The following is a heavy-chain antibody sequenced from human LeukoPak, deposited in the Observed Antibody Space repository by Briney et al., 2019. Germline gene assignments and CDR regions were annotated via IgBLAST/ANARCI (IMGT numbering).Heavy chain of an antibody. V-gene: IGHV1-18*04. CDR3: ARGGRKIPSSSWYGDFDY. Sequence: ASVKVSCKSSAYMSSGYYIHWVRQAPGQGLEWMGWISAYNGNTNYAQKLQGRVTMTTDTSTSTGYMELRGLRSDDTAVYYCARGGRKIPSSSWYGDFDYWGQGTLVTVSS. CDR1: AYMSSGYY. D-gene: IGHD6-13*01. J-gene: IGHJ4*02. CDR2: ISAYNGNT.